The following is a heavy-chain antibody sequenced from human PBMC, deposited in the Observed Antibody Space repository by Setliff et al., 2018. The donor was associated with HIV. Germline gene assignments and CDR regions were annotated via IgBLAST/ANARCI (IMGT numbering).Heavy chain of an antibody. CDR1: GYKFTDYW. J-gene: IGHJ3*02. CDR3: ARPQYHQSSDAFDI. Sequence: PGESLKIYCKGFGYKFTDYWVGWVRQRPGEGLEWMGVIYGDGSDTRYSPSFQGQVTISVDKSINTAYLRWTSLKASDTALYYCARPQYHQSSDAFDIWGQGTMVT. V-gene: IGHV5-51*01. CDR2: IYGDGSDT.